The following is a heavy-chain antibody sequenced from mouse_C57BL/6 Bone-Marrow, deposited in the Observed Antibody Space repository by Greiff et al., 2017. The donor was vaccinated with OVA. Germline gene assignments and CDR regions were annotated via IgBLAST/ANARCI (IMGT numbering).Heavy chain of an antibody. CDR1: GYSITSDY. CDR2: ISYSGST. Sequence: EVKLMESGPGLAKPSQTLSLTCSVTGYSITSDYWNWIRKFPGNKLEYMGYISYSGSTYYNPSLKSRISITRDTSKNQYYLQLNSVTTEDTATYYCARHYSNYVYAMDYWGQGTSVTVSS. J-gene: IGHJ4*01. CDR3: ARHYSNYVYAMDY. V-gene: IGHV3-8*01. D-gene: IGHD2-5*01.